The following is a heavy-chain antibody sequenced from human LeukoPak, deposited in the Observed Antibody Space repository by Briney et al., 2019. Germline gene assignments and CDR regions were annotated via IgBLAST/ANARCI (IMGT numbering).Heavy chain of an antibody. J-gene: IGHJ4*02. CDR2: IKPDGSEK. Sequence: HSGGSLRLSCAASGFTFSSYLMSWVRQAPGKGLEWVANIKPDGSEKYYVDSVKGRFTISRDNAKNSLYLQMNSLRAEDTAVYYCAGVYWGQGTLVTFSS. V-gene: IGHV3-7*01. CDR1: GFTFSSYL. CDR3: AGVY.